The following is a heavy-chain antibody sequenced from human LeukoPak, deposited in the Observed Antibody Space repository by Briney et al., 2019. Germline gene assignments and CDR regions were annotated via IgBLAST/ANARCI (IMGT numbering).Heavy chain of an antibody. Sequence: PGGSLRLSCAASGFTFSSYWMSWVRQAPGKGLEWVANIKQDGSEKYYVDSVKGRFTISRDNSKNTLYLQMNSLRAEDTAVYYCAREDRLARYGMDVWGQGTTVTVSS. CDR2: IKQDGSEK. D-gene: IGHD6-19*01. CDR1: GFTFSSYW. CDR3: AREDRLARYGMDV. V-gene: IGHV3-7*01. J-gene: IGHJ6*02.